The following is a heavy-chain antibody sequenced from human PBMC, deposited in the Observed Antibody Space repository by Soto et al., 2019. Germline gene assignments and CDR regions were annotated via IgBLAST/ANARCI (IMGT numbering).Heavy chain of an antibody. CDR1: GYTFTSSA. CDR2: INAGNGNT. CDR3: AVGRDGWEGLWGMDV. V-gene: IGHV1-3*01. J-gene: IGHJ6*02. D-gene: IGHD1-26*01. Sequence: GASVKVSCKASGYTFTSSAMHWVRQAPGQRLEWMGWINAGNGNTKYSQKFQGRVTITRDTSASTAYMELSSLRSEDTAVYYCAVGRDGWEGLWGMDVWGQGTTVTVSS.